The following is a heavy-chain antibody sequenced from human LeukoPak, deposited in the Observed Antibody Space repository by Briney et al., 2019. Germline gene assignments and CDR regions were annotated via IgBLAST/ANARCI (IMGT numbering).Heavy chain of an antibody. J-gene: IGHJ4*02. CDR2: FSSSSSYI. D-gene: IGHD3-22*01. Sequence: PGGSLRLSCAASGFTFISYSMNWVRQAPGRGLGWVSSFSSSSSYISYADSVKGRFTISRDNAKNSLYLQMNSLRAEDTAVYYCARGSGYYDSSGYYYWDQGTLVTVSS. CDR1: GFTFISYS. V-gene: IGHV3-21*01. CDR3: ARGSGYYDSSGYYY.